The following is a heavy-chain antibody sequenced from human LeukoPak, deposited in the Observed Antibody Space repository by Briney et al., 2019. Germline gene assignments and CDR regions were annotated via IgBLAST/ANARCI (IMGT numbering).Heavy chain of an antibody. CDR2: IRYDGSNK. D-gene: IGHD3-22*01. CDR3: ARDLITTGAFDI. V-gene: IGHV3-30*02. CDR1: GFSFSRSW. J-gene: IGHJ3*02. Sequence: GGSLRLSCAASGFSFSRSWMTWVRQAPGKGLEWVAFIRYDGSNKYYADSVKGRFTISRDNSKNTLYLQMNSLRAEDTAVYYCARDLITTGAFDIWGQGTMVTVSS.